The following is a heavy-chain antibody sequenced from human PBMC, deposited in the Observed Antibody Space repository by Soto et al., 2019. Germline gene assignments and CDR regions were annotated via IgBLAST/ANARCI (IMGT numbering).Heavy chain of an antibody. CDR3: ARDHRAETYYDFWSGYLGNWFDP. D-gene: IGHD3-3*01. CDR1: GGSVSSGSYY. V-gene: IGHV4-61*01. Sequence: SETLSLTCTVSGGSVSSGSYYWSWIRQPPGKGLEWIGYIYYSGSTNYNPSLKSRVTISVDTSKNQFSLKLSSVTAADTAVYYCARDHRAETYYDFWSGYLGNWFDPWGQGTLVTVSS. CDR2: IYYSGST. J-gene: IGHJ5*02.